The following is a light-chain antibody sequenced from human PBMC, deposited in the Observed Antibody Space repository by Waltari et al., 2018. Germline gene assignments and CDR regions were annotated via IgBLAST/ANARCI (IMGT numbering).Light chain of an antibody. J-gene: IGLJ2*01. CDR3: QAWDSSTVV. CDR1: KLGNKY. CDR2: QDS. Sequence: SYELTQSPSVSVSPGQTASIICSGDKLGNKYACWYQQKPGQSPVLVIYQDSQRPSGIPERCSGSNSGNTATLTISGTQAMDEADYYCQAWDSSTVVFGGGTKLTVL. V-gene: IGLV3-1*01.